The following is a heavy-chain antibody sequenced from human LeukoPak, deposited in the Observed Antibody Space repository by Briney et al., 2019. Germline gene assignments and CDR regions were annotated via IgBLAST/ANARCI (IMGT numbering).Heavy chain of an antibody. D-gene: IGHD4-17*01. CDR3: ARSRPYGDLDY. CDR2: IYYSGST. CDR1: GGSISSYY. V-gene: IGHV4-59*12. Sequence: SETLSLTCTVSGGSISSYYWSWIRQPPGKGLEWIGYIYYSGSTNYNPSLKSRVTISVDTSKNQFSLKLSSVTAADTAVYYCARSRPYGDLDYWGQGTLVTVSS. J-gene: IGHJ4*02.